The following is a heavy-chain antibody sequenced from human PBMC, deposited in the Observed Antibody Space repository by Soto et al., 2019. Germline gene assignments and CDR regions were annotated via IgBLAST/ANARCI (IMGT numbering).Heavy chain of an antibody. D-gene: IGHD3-16*01. CDR1: SGSISSYY. V-gene: IGHV4-59*01. J-gene: IGHJ5*02. CDR2: IFYSGST. Sequence: SETLSLTCTVSSGSISSYYWSWIRQPPGKGLEWIGYIFYSGSTKYNPSLKSRVAISVDTSKNQFFLKVSSVTAADTAVYYCAYNEGYAWFDPWGQGTLVTVSS. CDR3: AYNEGYAWFDP.